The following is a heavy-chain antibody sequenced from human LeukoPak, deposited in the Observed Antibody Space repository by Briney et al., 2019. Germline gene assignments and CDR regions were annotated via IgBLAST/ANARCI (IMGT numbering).Heavy chain of an antibody. V-gene: IGHV1-69*04. CDR3: AKVASYYYDSSGYYDY. CDR2: IIPILGIA. J-gene: IGHJ4*02. CDR1: GGTFSSYA. D-gene: IGHD3-22*01. Sequence: ASVKVSCKASGGTFSSYAISWVRQAPGQGLEWMGRIIPILGIANYAQKFQGRVTITADKSTSTAYMELSSLRAEDTAVYYCAKVASYYYDSSGYYDYWGQGTLVTVSS.